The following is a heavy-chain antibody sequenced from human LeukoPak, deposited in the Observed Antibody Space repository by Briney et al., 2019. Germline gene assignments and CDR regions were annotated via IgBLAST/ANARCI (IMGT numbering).Heavy chain of an antibody. CDR1: GFTFSSYA. J-gene: IGHJ4*02. V-gene: IGHV3-30*07. Sequence: PGRSLRLSCAASGFTFSSYAMHWVRQAPGKGLEWVAVISYDGSNKYYADSVKGRFTISRDNSKNTLYLQMTSLRVEDTAIYYCVRDGDVYNFDHWGQGTLVTVSS. CDR2: ISYDGSNK. CDR3: VRDGDVYNFDH. D-gene: IGHD5-24*01.